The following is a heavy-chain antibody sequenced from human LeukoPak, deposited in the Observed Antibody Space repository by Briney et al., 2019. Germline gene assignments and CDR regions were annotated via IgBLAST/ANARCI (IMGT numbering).Heavy chain of an antibody. V-gene: IGHV3-23*01. D-gene: IGHD2-2*01. J-gene: IGHJ6*03. Sequence: GGSLRLSCAVSGITLSNYAMSWVRQAPGKGLEWVSAISGSAGSTYYADSVKGRFTVSRDNSKNTVYLQMNSLRAEDTAVYYCAKDHRGTSYYYYMDVWGKGTTVTVSS. CDR2: ISGSAGST. CDR1: GITLSNYA. CDR3: AKDHRGTSYYYYMDV.